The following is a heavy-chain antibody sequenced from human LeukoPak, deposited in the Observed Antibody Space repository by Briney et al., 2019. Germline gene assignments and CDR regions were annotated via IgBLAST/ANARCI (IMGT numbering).Heavy chain of an antibody. V-gene: IGHV3-23*01. CDR2: ISGSGGST. D-gene: IGHD3-10*01. CDR3: ARGRNFGSGSYVFDY. J-gene: IGHJ4*02. CDR1: GFIFSSYA. Sequence: PGGSLRLSCAASGFIFSSYAMSWVRQAPGKGLEWVSAISGSGGSTYYADSVKGRFTISRDNSKNTLFLQMNSLRADDTAVYYCARGRNFGSGSYVFDYWGQGALVTVSS.